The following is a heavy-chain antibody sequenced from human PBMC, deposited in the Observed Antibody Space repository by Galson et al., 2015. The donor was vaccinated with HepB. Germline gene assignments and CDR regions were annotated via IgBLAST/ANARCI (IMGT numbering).Heavy chain of an antibody. V-gene: IGHV1-46*03. CDR2: INPSGGSTTYTQIFQGPT. J-gene: IGHJ5*02. CDR1: GYSFTTYF. Sequence: SVKVSCKASGYSFTTYFMHWVRQAPGHGLEWMGIINPSGGSTTYTQIFQGPTTYAQKFQGRVTMTSDTATSTVHMELTSPTSDDTAVYYCARGMVQGGNGELGTWGQGTLVTVSS. CDR3: ARGMVQGGNGELGT. D-gene: IGHD3-10*01.